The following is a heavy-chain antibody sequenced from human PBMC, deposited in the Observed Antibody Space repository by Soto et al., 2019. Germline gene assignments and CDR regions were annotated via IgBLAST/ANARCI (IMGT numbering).Heavy chain of an antibody. CDR2: IRRKAKSYAT. V-gene: IGHV3-73*02. J-gene: IGHJ4*02. Sequence: EVQLVESGGGLVQPGGSLKLSCAASGFTFSGSAMHWVRQASGKGREWVGQIRRKAKSYATEYVASVKGRFTISRDDSKNMAYLQMTSLKTEYTAVYYCTRTFDGTDSSSPDFDFWGQGPLVTVSS. CDR3: TRTFDGTDSSSPDFDF. D-gene: IGHD2-8*02. CDR1: GFTFSGSA.